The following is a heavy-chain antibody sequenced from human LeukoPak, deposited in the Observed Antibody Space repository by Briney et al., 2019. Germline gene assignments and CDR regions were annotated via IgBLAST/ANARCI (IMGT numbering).Heavy chain of an antibody. Sequence: GGSLRLSCAASGFTFSSYVMHWVRQAPGKGLEWVAVTSYDGSNKYYADSVRGRFTISRDNSRNTLYLQMNSLRAEDTAAYYCARDKEFGGAGDYWGQGTLVTVSS. D-gene: IGHD3-16*01. V-gene: IGHV3-30-3*01. CDR2: TSYDGSNK. CDR1: GFTFSSYV. J-gene: IGHJ4*02. CDR3: ARDKEFGGAGDY.